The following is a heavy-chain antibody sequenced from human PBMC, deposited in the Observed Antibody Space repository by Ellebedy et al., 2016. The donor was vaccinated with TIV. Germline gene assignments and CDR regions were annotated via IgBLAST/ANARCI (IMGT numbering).Heavy chain of an antibody. CDR2: IYYSGST. CDR1: GGSISSYH. CDR3: ARVPQLYNWFDP. J-gene: IGHJ5*02. V-gene: IGHV4-59*01. Sequence: MPSETLSLTCTVSGGSISSYHWSWIRQPPGKGLEWIGYIYYSGSTSYNPSLKSRVTIPVDTSKNQFSLKLSSVTAADTAVYYCARVPQLYNWFDPWGQGTLVTVSS.